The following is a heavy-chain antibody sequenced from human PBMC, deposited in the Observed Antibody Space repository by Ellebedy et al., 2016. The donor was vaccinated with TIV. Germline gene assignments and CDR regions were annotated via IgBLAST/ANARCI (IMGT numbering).Heavy chain of an antibody. Sequence: LSLXCVASGLTFSSYGMHWVRQAPGKGLAWVAVISYDGSNKYYADSEKGRFTISRGNAKNSVYLQMNNLRAEDTAVYYCARRYMDGWGKGTTVTVSS. J-gene: IGHJ6*03. V-gene: IGHV3-30*03. CDR1: GLTFSSYG. CDR3: ARRYMDG. CDR2: ISYDGSNK.